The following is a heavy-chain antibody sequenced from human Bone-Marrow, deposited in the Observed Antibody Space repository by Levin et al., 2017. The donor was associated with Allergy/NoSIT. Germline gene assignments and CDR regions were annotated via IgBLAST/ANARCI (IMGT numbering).Heavy chain of an antibody. CDR1: GFTFSSYG. D-gene: IGHD2-2*01. Sequence: GGSLRLSCAASGFTFSSYGMHWVRQAPGKGLEWVAVISYDGSNKYYADSVKGRFTISRDNSKNTLYLQMNSLRAEDTAVYYCANQPRDTDIVVVPAPDVWGQGTTVTVSS. CDR2: ISYDGSNK. V-gene: IGHV3-30*18. CDR3: ANQPRDTDIVVVPAPDV. J-gene: IGHJ6*02.